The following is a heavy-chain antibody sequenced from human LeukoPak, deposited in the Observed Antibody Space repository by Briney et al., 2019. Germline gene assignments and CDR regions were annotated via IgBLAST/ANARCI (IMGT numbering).Heavy chain of an antibody. CDR1: GFTFSSYW. CDR2: IMQDGSEK. V-gene: IGHV3-7*01. J-gene: IGHJ4*02. Sequence: SGGSLRLSCAASGFTFSSYWMTWVRQAPGKGLEWVANIMQDGSEKNYVDSVKGRFTISRDNAKNSLYLEMNSLIAEDTAVFYCARDNYGSGSYYTYFDCWGQGTLVTVSS. D-gene: IGHD3-10*01. CDR3: ARDNYGSGSYYTYFDC.